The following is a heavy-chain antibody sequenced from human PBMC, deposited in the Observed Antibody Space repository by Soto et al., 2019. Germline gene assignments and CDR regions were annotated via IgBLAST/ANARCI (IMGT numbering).Heavy chain of an antibody. J-gene: IGHJ4*02. D-gene: IGHD3-22*01. CDR2: INAVNNKT. V-gene: IGHV1-3*01. CDR1: GYTFTIYA. Sequence: ASVKVSCKASGYTFTIYAIHWVRQAPGQRLEWMGWINAVNNKTKYSQKFQGRVTIAGDTSASTAYMELSSLRSEDTAVYYCARDRDSSRYYYRNYWGQGTLVTVSS. CDR3: ARDRDSSRYYYRNY.